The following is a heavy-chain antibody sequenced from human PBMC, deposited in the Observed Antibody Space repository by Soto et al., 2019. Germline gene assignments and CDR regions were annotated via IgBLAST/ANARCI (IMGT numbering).Heavy chain of an antibody. CDR1: GFTFSSYA. Sequence: EVQLLESGGGLVQPGGSLRLSCAASGFTFSSYAMSWVRQAPGKGLEWVSAISGSGGSTYYADSVKGRFTISRDNSKNTLYLQMTSLRAEDTAVYYCAKGDSSGWRNYYYYGMDVWGQGTTVTVSS. CDR3: AKGDSSGWRNYYYYGMDV. J-gene: IGHJ6*02. V-gene: IGHV3-23*01. D-gene: IGHD6-19*01. CDR2: ISGSGGST.